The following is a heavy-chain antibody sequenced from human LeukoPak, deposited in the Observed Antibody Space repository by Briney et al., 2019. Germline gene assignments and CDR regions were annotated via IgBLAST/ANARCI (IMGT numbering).Heavy chain of an antibody. Sequence: LSLTCTVSGASISSYYWSWIRQPPGTGLEWIGYISYSGSPNYNPSLKSRVTISADTSKNQFSLNLSSVTAADTAVYYCARVGHIVAAGTYDWWGQGTLVTVSS. V-gene: IGHV4-59*08. CDR1: GASISSYY. CDR2: ISYSGSP. D-gene: IGHD6-13*01. J-gene: IGHJ4*02. CDR3: ARVGHIVAAGTYDW.